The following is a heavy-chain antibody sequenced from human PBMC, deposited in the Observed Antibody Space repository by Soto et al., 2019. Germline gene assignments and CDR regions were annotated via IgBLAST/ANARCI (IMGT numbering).Heavy chain of an antibody. CDR2: INHSGST. CDR3: ATRGDYGDYGRYALDI. D-gene: IGHD4-17*01. CDR1: GGSFRGYY. V-gene: IGHV4-34*01. J-gene: IGHJ3*02. Sequence: SETLSLTCAVYGGSFRGYYWSWIRQPPGKGLEWIGEINHSGSTNYNPSLKSRVTISVDTSKNQFSLKLSSVTAADTAVYYCATRGDYGDYGRYALDIWGEGTMVTVS.